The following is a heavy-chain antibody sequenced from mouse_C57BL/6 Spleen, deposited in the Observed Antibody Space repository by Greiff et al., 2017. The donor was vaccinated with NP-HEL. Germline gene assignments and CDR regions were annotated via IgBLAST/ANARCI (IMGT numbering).Heavy chain of an antibody. J-gene: IGHJ4*01. Sequence: VQRVESGPELVKPGASVKISCKASGYSFTSYYIHWVKQRPGQGLEWIGWIYPGSGNTKYNEKFKGKATLTADTSSSTAYMQLSSLTSEDSAVYYCARYSKEGYYAMDYWGQGTSVTVSS. CDR1: GYSFTSYY. D-gene: IGHD2-5*01. CDR3: ARYSKEGYYAMDY. CDR2: IYPGSGNT. V-gene: IGHV1-66*01.